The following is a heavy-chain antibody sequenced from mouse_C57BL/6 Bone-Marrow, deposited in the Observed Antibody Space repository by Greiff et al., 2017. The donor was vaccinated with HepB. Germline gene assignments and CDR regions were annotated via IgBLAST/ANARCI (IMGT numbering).Heavy chain of an antibody. V-gene: IGHV2-2*01. D-gene: IGHD2-3*01. Sequence: VKLMESGPGLVQPSQSLSITCTVSGFSLTSYGVHWVRQSPGKGLEWLGVIWSGGSTDYNAAFISRLSISKDNSKSQVFFKMNSLQADDTAIYYCARKASYDGYYDYAMDYWGQGTSVTVSS. J-gene: IGHJ4*01. CDR2: IWSGGST. CDR3: ARKASYDGYYDYAMDY. CDR1: GFSLTSYG.